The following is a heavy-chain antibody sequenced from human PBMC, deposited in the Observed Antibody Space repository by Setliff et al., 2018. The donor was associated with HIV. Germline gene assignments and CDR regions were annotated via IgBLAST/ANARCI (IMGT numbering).Heavy chain of an antibody. CDR1: GFTFDRYW. V-gene: IGHV3-74*01. CDR2: VNSDGSSK. Sequence: PGGSLRLSCAASGFTFDRYWMHWVRHAPGKGLVWVSRVNSDGSSKTYADSVKDRFTISRDNAKNTLYLQMNSLRAEDTGVYYCHSGYDTEEQSYFDYWGQGTLVTV. CDR3: HSGYDTEEQSYFDY. J-gene: IGHJ4*02. D-gene: IGHD5-12*01.